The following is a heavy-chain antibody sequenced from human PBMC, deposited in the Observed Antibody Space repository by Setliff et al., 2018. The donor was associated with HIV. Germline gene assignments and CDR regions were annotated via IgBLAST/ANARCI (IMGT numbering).Heavy chain of an antibody. J-gene: IGHJ4*02. D-gene: IGHD6-13*01. CDR2: INTNTGNP. CDR3: ARGVSSSWYLKVGYYFDY. Sequence: VASVKVSCKASGYTFTNYAINWVRQAPGQGLEWMGWINTNTGNPTYAQGFTGRFVFSLDTSVSTASLHIISLKAEDTAVYYCARGVSSSWYLKVGYYFDYWGQGTLVTVSS. CDR1: GYTFTNYA. V-gene: IGHV7-4-1*02.